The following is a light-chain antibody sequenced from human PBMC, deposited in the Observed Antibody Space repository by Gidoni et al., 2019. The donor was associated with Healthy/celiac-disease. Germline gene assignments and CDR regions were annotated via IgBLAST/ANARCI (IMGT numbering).Light chain of an antibody. J-gene: IGKJ4*01. CDR1: QSVSSN. Sequence: EIVMTQSLATLSVSPGERATLSCRASQSVSSNLAWYQQKPGQAPRLLIYDASTRATGIPARFSGSGSGTELTLTISSLQSEDFAVYYCQQYNNWPPLTFGGGTKVEIK. CDR3: QQYNNWPPLT. CDR2: DAS. V-gene: IGKV3-15*01.